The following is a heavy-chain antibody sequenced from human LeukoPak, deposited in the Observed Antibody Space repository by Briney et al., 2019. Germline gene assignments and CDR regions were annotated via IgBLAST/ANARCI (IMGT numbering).Heavy chain of an antibody. Sequence: ASVKVSCTASGYTFTSYDINCVRQATGQGLEWMGWMNPNSGNTGYAQKLQGRVTMTRNTSISTAYMELSSLRSEDTAVYYCAAPRRPYYYDSSGYYLGYWGQGTLVTVSS. CDR1: GYTFTSYD. CDR2: MNPNSGNT. D-gene: IGHD3-22*01. CDR3: AAPRRPYYYDSSGYYLGY. V-gene: IGHV1-8*01. J-gene: IGHJ4*02.